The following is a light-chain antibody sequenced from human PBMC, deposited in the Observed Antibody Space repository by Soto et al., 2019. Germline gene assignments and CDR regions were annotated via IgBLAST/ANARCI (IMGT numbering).Light chain of an antibody. CDR3: QQYGSSPLLT. V-gene: IGKV3-20*01. J-gene: IGKJ4*01. CDR2: GAS. Sequence: EIVLTQSPGTLSLSPGERATLSCRASQSVSSSYLAWYQQKPGQAPRLLIYGASSRATGMPDRFSGSGSGTDFTLTISRLAPEDFAVYYCQQYGSSPLLTFGGGNKVEIK. CDR1: QSVSSSY.